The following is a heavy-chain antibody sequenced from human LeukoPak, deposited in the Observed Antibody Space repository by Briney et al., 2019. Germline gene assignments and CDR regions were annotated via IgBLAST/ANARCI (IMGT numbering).Heavy chain of an antibody. J-gene: IGHJ4*02. Sequence: GGSLTLPCAVSGFPFSGYWKSGLRHAPGRGLEWVANIKHDGRERYYADSVKGRFTISIDNAKNSVYLKMKSLRAEDKAIYYCASDIIVAWNFDFWGQGTLVTVSS. D-gene: IGHD1-1*01. V-gene: IGHV3-7*03. CDR1: GFPFSGYW. CDR2: IKHDGRER. CDR3: ASDIIVAWNFDF.